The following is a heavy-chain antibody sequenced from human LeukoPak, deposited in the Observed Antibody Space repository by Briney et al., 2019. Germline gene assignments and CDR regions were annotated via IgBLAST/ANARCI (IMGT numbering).Heavy chain of an antibody. V-gene: IGHV3-15*01. CDR1: GFTFSNAW. J-gene: IGHJ6*02. CDR2: IKSKTDGGTT. D-gene: IGHD3-10*01. Sequence: GGSLRLSCAASGFTFSNAWMSWVRQAPGKGLEWVGRIKSKTDGGTTDYAAPVKGRFTISRDDSKNTLYPQMNSLKTEDTAVYYCTTDRPPNVLLWFGELPPGMDVWGQGTTVTVSS. CDR3: TTDRPPNVLLWFGELPPGMDV.